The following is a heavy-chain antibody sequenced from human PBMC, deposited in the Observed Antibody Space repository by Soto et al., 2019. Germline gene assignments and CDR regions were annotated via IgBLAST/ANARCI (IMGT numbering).Heavy chain of an antibody. V-gene: IGHV1-18*01. CDR3: ARGYYDILTGYYPSVQWFDP. D-gene: IGHD3-9*01. CDR2: ISAYNGNT. Sequence: GASVKVSCKASGYTFTSYGISWVRQAPGQGLEWMGWISAYNGNTNYAQKLQGRVIMTTDTSTSTAYMELRSLRSDDTAVYYCARGYYDILTGYYPSVQWFDPWGQGTLVTVSS. J-gene: IGHJ5*02. CDR1: GYTFTSYG.